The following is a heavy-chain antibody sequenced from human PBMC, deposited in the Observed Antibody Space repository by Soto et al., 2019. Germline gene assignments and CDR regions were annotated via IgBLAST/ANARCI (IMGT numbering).Heavy chain of an antibody. D-gene: IGHD2-2*02. CDR1: VFTFSIYS. CDR3: ASPAIGDDAFDI. V-gene: IGHV3-21*01. CDR2: ISSSSSYI. Sequence: WGSLLVSCAASVFTFSIYSMNWVRQAPGKGLEWVSSISSSSSYIYYADSVKGRFTISRDNAKNSLYLQMNSLRAEDTAVYYCASPAIGDDAFDIWGQGTLVTVSS. J-gene: IGHJ3*02.